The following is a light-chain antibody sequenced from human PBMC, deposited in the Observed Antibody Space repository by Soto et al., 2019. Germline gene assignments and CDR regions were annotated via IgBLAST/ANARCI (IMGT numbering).Light chain of an antibody. V-gene: IGKV3-20*01. Sequence: EIVWTQSPGTLSLSPGERATLSCRASQSFNSFYLAWYQQKPGQAPRLLIYGSSNRATGIPDRFSGSGSGTDFTLTISRLDPEDFAVYYCQQYDISPRTFGQGTKVEVK. CDR2: GSS. J-gene: IGKJ1*01. CDR3: QQYDISPRT. CDR1: QSFNSFY.